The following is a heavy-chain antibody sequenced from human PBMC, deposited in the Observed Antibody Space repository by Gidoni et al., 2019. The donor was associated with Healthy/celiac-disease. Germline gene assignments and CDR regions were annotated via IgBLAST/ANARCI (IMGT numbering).Heavy chain of an antibody. CDR1: GFTFSSYA. CDR2: SSGSGGST. J-gene: IGHJ4*02. D-gene: IGHD1-26*01. CDR3: AKGGEVGATTFDY. Sequence: EVQLLESGGGLVQPGGCLRLSCAASGFTFSSYAMSWVRQAPGEGLEWVSASSGSGGSTYYADSVKGRFTISRDNSKNTLYLQRNSLRAEDTAVYYCAKGGEVGATTFDYWGQGTLVTVSS. V-gene: IGHV3-23*01.